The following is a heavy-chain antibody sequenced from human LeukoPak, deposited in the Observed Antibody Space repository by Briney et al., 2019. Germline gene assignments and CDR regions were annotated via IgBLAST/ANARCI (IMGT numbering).Heavy chain of an antibody. J-gene: IGHJ4*02. CDR1: GFTFSSYG. CDR2: ISGSGGST. D-gene: IGHD3-22*01. CDR3: AMNYYDSSGYFGY. Sequence: GGSLRLSCGASGFTFSSYGMSWVRQAPGKGLEWVSAISGSGGSTYYADSVKGRFTISRDNSKNTLYLQMNSLRAEDTAVYYCAMNYYDSSGYFGYWGQGTLVTVSS. V-gene: IGHV3-23*01.